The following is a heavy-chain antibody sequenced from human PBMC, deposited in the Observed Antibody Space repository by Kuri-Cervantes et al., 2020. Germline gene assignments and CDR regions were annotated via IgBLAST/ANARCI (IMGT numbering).Heavy chain of an antibody. CDR1: GFTFSSYA. Sequence: ETLSLTCAAPGFTFSSYAMSWVRQAPGKGLEWVSAISGSGGSTYYADSVKGRFTISRDNSKNTLYLQMNSLRAEDTAVYYCAKGDYDFWSGSTGAIFDYWGQGTLVTVSS. CDR3: AKGDYDFWSGSTGAIFDY. D-gene: IGHD3-3*01. CDR2: ISGSGGST. V-gene: IGHV3-23*01. J-gene: IGHJ4*02.